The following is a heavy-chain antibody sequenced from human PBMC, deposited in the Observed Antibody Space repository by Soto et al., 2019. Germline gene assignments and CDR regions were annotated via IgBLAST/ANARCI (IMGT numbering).Heavy chain of an antibody. V-gene: IGHV4-59*08. D-gene: IGHD6-13*01. J-gene: IGHJ4*02. Sequence: QVQLQESGPGLVKPSETLSLTCTVSGGSISSYYWSWIRQPQGKGLEWIGYIYYSGSTNYNPSLKSRVTISVDTSKNQFSLKLSSVTAADTAVYYCARHVGYSSSPPLYWGQGTLVTVSS. CDR2: IYYSGST. CDR1: GGSISSYY. CDR3: ARHVGYSSSPPLY.